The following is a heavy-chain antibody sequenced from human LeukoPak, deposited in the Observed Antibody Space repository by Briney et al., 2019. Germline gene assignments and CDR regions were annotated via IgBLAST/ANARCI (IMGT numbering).Heavy chain of an antibody. D-gene: IGHD6-13*01. J-gene: IGHJ4*02. CDR1: GFTFSSYG. CDR3: AKYDSSSWYYFDY. CDR2: IWYDGSNK. Sequence: GGSLRLSCAASGFTFSSYGMHWVRQAPGKGLEWVAVIWYDGSNKYYADSVKGRFTISRDNSKNTLYLQMNSLRAEDTALYYCAKYDSSSWYYFDYWGQGTLVTVSS. V-gene: IGHV3-33*06.